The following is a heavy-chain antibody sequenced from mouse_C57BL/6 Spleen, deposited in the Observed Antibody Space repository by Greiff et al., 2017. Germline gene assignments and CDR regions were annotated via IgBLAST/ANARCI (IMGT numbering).Heavy chain of an antibody. V-gene: IGHV1-63*01. J-gene: IGHJ1*03. Sequence: VKLQESGAELVRPGTSVKMSCKASGYTFTNYWIGWAKQRPGHGLEWIGDIYPGGGYTNYNEKFKGKATLTADKSSSAAYMQFRRLTSEDSAIYYCARLITACQGYFDVWGTGTTVTVSS. D-gene: IGHD1-1*01. CDR2: IYPGGGYT. CDR1: GYTFTNYW. CDR3: ARLITACQGYFDV.